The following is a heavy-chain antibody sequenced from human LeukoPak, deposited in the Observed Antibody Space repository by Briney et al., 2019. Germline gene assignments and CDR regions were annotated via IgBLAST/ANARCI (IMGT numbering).Heavy chain of an antibody. CDR1: GYTFTSYG. V-gene: IGHV1-18*01. J-gene: IGHJ3*02. CDR3: AADSGSYLDAFDI. CDR2: ISAYNGNT. Sequence: ASVKVSCKASGYTFTSYGISWVRQAPGQGLEWMGWISAYNGNTNYAQKLQGRVTITRDMSTSTAYMELSSLRSEDTAVYYCAADSGSYLDAFDIWGQGTMVTVSS. D-gene: IGHD1-26*01.